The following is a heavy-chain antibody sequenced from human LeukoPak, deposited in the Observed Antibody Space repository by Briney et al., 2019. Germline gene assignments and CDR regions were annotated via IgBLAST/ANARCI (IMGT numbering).Heavy chain of an antibody. D-gene: IGHD2-8*01. CDR2: IYYSGST. CDR1: GGSISSSSYY. J-gene: IGHJ6*03. V-gene: IGHV4-39*07. Sequence: SETLSLTCTVSGGSISSSSYYWGWIRQPPGKGLEWIGSIYYSGSTNYNPSLKSRVTISVDTSKNQFSLKLSSVTAADTAVYYCARDPWSYYYMDVWGKGTTVTVSS. CDR3: ARDPWSYYYMDV.